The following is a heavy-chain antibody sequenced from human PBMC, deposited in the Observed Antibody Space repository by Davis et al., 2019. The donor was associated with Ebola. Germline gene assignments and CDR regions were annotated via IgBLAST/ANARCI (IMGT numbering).Heavy chain of an antibody. J-gene: IGHJ4*02. CDR2: ISSSSSYI. CDR3: AKVSYCGGDCNYFDY. Sequence: GESLKTSCAASGFTFSSYSMNWVRQAPGKGLEWVSSISSSSSYIYYADSVKGRFTISRDNAKNSLYLQMNSLRAEDTALYYCAKVSYCGGDCNYFDYWGQGTLVTVSS. V-gene: IGHV3-21*04. D-gene: IGHD2-21*01. CDR1: GFTFSSYS.